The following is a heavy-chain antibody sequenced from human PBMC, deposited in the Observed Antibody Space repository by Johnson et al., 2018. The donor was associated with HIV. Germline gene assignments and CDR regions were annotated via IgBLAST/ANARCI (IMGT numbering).Heavy chain of an antibody. D-gene: IGHD3-16*01. Sequence: EQLVESGGVVVQPGGSLRLSCAASGFTFDDYTMHWVRQGPGKGLEWVSVFYSGGFTYYADSVKGRFTISRDNSKNTLYLQMNNLRVEDTAVYYCARGPGGGEDALDIWGQGTMVTVSS. CDR1: GFTFDDYT. V-gene: IGHV3-66*01. J-gene: IGHJ3*02. CDR3: ARGPGGGEDALDI. CDR2: FYSGGFT.